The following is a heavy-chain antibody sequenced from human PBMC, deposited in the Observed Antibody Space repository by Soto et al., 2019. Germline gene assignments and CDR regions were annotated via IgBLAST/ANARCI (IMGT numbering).Heavy chain of an antibody. J-gene: IGHJ6*02. CDR3: TRDGDGRMTTNPYYYYGMDV. CDR1: GGSISGYY. CDR2: VYYSGGA. Sequence: TSETLSLTCTVSGGSISGYYWSWIRQPPGEGLEWIGNVYYSGGAKYNPSVKRRVSISVDTSKNQFSLNLSSVTAADTAVYYCTRDGDGRMTTNPYYYYGMDVWGPGITVTVSS. D-gene: IGHD2-21*02. V-gene: IGHV4-59*01.